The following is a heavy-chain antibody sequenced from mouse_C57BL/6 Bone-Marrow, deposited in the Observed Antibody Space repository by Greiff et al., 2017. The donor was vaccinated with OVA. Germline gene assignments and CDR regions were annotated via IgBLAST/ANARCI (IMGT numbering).Heavy chain of an antibody. J-gene: IGHJ2*01. Sequence: QVQLQQSGPELVKPGASVKISCKASGYAFSNSWMNWVKQRPGKGLEWIGRIYPGDGDTNYNGKFKGKATLTADKSSNTAYMQLSSLTSEDSAVYYCTRKRNYWGQGTTLTVSS. CDR2: IYPGDGDT. CDR1: GYAFSNSW. V-gene: IGHV1-82*01. CDR3: TRKRNY.